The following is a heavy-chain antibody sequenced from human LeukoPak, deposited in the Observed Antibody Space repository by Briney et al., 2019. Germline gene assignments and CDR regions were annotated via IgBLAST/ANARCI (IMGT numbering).Heavy chain of an antibody. Sequence: GGSLRLSCAASGFTFSTYWMSWVRQAPGKGLEWVANIKQDGSDKYCVDSVKGRFTISRDNAKNSLYLQMNSLRAEDTAVYYCARDSIAISSDFDYWGQGTLVTVSS. J-gene: IGHJ4*02. CDR2: IKQDGSDK. V-gene: IGHV3-7*01. CDR3: ARDSIAISSDFDY. D-gene: IGHD3-9*01. CDR1: GFTFSTYW.